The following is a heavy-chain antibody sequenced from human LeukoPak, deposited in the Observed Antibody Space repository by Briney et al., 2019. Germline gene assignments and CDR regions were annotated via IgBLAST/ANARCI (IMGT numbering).Heavy chain of an antibody. J-gene: IGHJ4*02. V-gene: IGHV3-21*01. Sequence: GGSLRLSCAASGFTFSSYSMNWVRQAPGKGLEWVSSISSSSSYIYYADSVKGRFTISRDNAKNSLYLQMNSLRAEDTAVYYCARDAGGSIAVAGTGYWAQGTLVTVSS. CDR3: ARDAGGSIAVAGTGY. CDR1: GFTFSSYS. CDR2: ISSSSSYI. D-gene: IGHD6-19*01.